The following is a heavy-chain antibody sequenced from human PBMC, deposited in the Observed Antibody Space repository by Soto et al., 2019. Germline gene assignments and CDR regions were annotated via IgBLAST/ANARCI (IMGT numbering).Heavy chain of an antibody. Sequence: QEHLVESGGGVVRPGTSLKLSCRASGVTFNSYSFHWVRQPPGEGLEWVASLTSDGGNENYAESVRGRFSLSRDNSNNIFYLQINSVRPEDTAVYYCVRELTAFDTWGQGTLVAVSS. CDR2: LTSDGGNE. V-gene: IGHV3-30-3*01. CDR3: VRELTAFDT. J-gene: IGHJ4*02. D-gene: IGHD3-22*01. CDR1: GVTFNSYS.